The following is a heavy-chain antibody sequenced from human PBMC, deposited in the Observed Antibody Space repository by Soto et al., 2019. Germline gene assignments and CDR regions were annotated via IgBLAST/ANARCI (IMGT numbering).Heavy chain of an antibody. CDR3: VREYGPLYDYYYYMDV. J-gene: IGHJ6*03. CDR2: IKQDGSEK. V-gene: IGHV3-7*01. CDR1: GFTFSSYW. D-gene: IGHD2-8*01. Sequence: GGSLRLSCAASGFTFSSYWMTWVRQAPGKGLEWVANIKQDGSEKYYVGSVKGRFTISRDNAKISLYLQMNGLRAEDTAVYYCVREYGPLYDYYYYMDVWGKGTTVTVSS.